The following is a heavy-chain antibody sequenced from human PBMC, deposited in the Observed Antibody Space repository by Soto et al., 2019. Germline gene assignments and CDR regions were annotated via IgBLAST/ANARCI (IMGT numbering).Heavy chain of an antibody. Sequence: SVKVSCKASGGTFSTYTITWVRQAPGQGLEWMGRIIPIIGTINYAQKFQGRVTISADKFTGTAYMGLTGLRSDDTAVYYCAGDPDSHYNDSHASSYPWGQGTLVTVSS. CDR3: AGDPDSHYNDSHASSYP. D-gene: IGHD4-4*01. CDR1: GGTFSTYT. CDR2: IIPIIGTI. V-gene: IGHV1-69*08. J-gene: IGHJ5*02.